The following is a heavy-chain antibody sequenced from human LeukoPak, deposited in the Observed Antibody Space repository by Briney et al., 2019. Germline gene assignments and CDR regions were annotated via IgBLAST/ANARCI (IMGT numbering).Heavy chain of an antibody. CDR3: ARDRPEITMIVVVITSMDY. Sequence: ASVKVSCKASDYTFTSYGISWVRQAPGQRLEWMGWISAYNGNTHSAQKLQGRLTMTTATSTSTAYMELRSLRSDDTAVYYCARDRPEITMIVVVITSMDYWGQGTLVTVSS. CDR1: DYTFTSYG. D-gene: IGHD3-22*01. V-gene: IGHV1-18*01. CDR2: ISAYNGNT. J-gene: IGHJ4*02.